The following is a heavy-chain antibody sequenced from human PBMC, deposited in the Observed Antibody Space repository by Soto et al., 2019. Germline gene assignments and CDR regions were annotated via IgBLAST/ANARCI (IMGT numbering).Heavy chain of an antibody. CDR2: IYYSGST. CDR3: ARLGPGAVAATFDY. Sequence: QLQLQESGPGLVKPSETLSLTCTVSGGSISSSSYYWGWIRQPPGKGLEWIGSIYYSGSTYYNPSPKSRVTISVDTSKNQFSLKLSSVTAADTAVYYCARLGPGAVAATFDYWGQGTLVTVSS. CDR1: GGSISSSSYY. D-gene: IGHD6-19*01. J-gene: IGHJ4*02. V-gene: IGHV4-39*01.